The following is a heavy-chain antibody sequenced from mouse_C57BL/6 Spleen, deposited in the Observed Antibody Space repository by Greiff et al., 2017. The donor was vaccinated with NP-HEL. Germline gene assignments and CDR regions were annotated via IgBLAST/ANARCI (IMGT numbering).Heavy chain of an antibody. Sequence: QVQLKESGAELVKPGASVKISCKASGYAFSSYWMNWVKQRPGKGLEWIGQIYPGDGDTNYNGKFKGKATLTADKSSSTAYMQLSSLTSEDSAVYFCARPSDYYGSSCFDYWGQGTTLTVSS. CDR2: IYPGDGDT. CDR1: GYAFSSYW. V-gene: IGHV1-80*01. J-gene: IGHJ2*01. D-gene: IGHD1-1*01. CDR3: ARPSDYYGSSCFDY.